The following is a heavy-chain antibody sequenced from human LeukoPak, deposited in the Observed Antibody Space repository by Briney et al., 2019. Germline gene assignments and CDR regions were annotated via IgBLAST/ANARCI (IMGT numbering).Heavy chain of an antibody. Sequence: GGSLRLSCAASGFTVSSNYMSWVRQAPGKGLEWVSIIYSGGSTFYADSVKGRFTISRDNSKNTLYLQMNSLRAEDTAVYYCARGWWGYCSGGSCYFDYWGQGTLVTVSS. J-gene: IGHJ4*02. D-gene: IGHD2-15*01. CDR1: GFTVSSNY. CDR3: ARGWWGYCSGGSCYFDY. CDR2: IYSGGST. V-gene: IGHV3-53*01.